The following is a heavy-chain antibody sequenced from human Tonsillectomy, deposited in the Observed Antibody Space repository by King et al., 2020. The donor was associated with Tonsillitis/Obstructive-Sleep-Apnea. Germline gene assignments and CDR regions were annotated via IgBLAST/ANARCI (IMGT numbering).Heavy chain of an antibody. CDR3: AREVVVVPATYGWFDP. CDR2: INTNTGIP. CDR1: GYTFTTYA. Sequence: VQLVESGSELKKPGASVKVSCKASGYTFTTYAMNCVRQAPGQGLEWMGWINTNTGIPPYAQGFTGRFVFSLDTSVSTAYLQISSLKAEDTAVYYCAREVVVVPATYGWFDPWGQGTLVTVSS. V-gene: IGHV7-4-1*02. D-gene: IGHD2-2*01. J-gene: IGHJ5*02.